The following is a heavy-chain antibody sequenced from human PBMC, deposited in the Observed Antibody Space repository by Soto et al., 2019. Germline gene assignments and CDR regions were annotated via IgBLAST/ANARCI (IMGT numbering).Heavy chain of an antibody. D-gene: IGHD1-26*01. Sequence: SETLSLTCTVSSGSTSSGSYYWGWIRQPPGKGLEWIGSIYYSVNTYYNPSLKSRVTISVDTSKNQFSLRLNSVTAADTSVYYCARLSTYQRDWEGYHYYVLDVWGQGTTVTVSS. J-gene: IGHJ6*02. CDR1: SGSTSSGSYY. V-gene: IGHV4-39*01. CDR3: ARLSTYQRDWEGYHYYVLDV. CDR2: IYYSVNT.